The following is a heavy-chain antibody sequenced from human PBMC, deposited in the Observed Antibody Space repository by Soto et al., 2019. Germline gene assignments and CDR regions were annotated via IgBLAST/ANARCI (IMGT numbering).Heavy chain of an antibody. V-gene: IGHV1-3*04. CDR1: GYTFTNYA. CDR2: INTGNGNT. D-gene: IGHD2-8*02. CDR3: ARSGGGYCTGGVCHANNWVDP. Sequence: ASVKVSCKTSGYTFTNYAIHWVRQAPGQRLEWMGWINTGNGNTRYSQKFQDRITITRDTSASTAYLELSSLRSEDTAVYYCARSGGGYCTGGVCHANNWVDPWGQGTLVTVHS. J-gene: IGHJ5*02.